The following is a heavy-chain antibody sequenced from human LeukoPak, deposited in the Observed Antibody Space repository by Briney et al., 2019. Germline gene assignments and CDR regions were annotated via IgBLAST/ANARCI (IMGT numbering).Heavy chain of an antibody. CDR1: DDSITMYY. D-gene: IGHD3-22*01. CDR3: AREWRNYYDSDPSDAFDI. Sequence: SETLSLTCSVSDDSITMYYWTWIRQPPGKGLEWIGYVDHTGSTNFNPSLNGRVSISRDTTNNLFSLRLSSVTAADTAVYYCAREWRNYYDSDPSDAFDIWGQGTMVTVSS. J-gene: IGHJ3*02. CDR2: VDHTGST. V-gene: IGHV4-4*08.